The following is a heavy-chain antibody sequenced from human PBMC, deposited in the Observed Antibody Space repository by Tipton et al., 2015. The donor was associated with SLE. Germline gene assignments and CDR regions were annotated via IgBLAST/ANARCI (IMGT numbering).Heavy chain of an antibody. D-gene: IGHD2-15*01. CDR2: INHSGST. Sequence: TLSLTRAVSGCSISSSNCWSWIRQSPGKGLEWIGEINHSGSTNYNPSLKARITLSADTSKNQVSLKLTSVTAADTAVYYCATEGGNWFDPWGQGILVTVSS. CDR3: ATEGGNWFDP. V-gene: IGHV4-4*02. CDR1: GCSISSSNC. J-gene: IGHJ5*02.